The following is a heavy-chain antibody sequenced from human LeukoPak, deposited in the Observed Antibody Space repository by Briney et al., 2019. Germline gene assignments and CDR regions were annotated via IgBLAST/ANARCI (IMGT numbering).Heavy chain of an antibody. D-gene: IGHD1-1*01. Sequence: SETLSLTCTVSGGSISSGDYYWSWIRQPPGKGLEWIGYIYYSGSTYYNPSLKSRVTISVDTSKNQFCLKLSSVTAADTAVYYCAREIAAQSGLDYWGQGTLVTVSS. CDR2: IYYSGST. CDR1: GGSISSGDYY. CDR3: AREIAAQSGLDY. J-gene: IGHJ4*02. V-gene: IGHV4-30-4*01.